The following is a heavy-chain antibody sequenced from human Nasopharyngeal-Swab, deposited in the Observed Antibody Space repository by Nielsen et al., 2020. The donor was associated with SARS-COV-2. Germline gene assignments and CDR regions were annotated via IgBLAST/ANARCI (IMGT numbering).Heavy chain of an antibody. CDR1: GGSLGSSNW. CDR2: IYHSGST. CDR3: ARVGYSGYDYPLYFDY. J-gene: IGHJ4*02. Sequence: SETLSLTCAVSGGSLGSSNWWSWVRQPPGKGLEWIGEIYHSGSTNYNPSLKSRVTISVDKSKNQFSLKLSSVTAADTAVYYCARVGYSGYDYPLYFDYWGQGTLVTVSS. V-gene: IGHV4-4*02. D-gene: IGHD5-12*01.